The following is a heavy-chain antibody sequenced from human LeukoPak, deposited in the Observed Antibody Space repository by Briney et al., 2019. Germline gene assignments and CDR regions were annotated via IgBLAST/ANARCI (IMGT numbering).Heavy chain of an antibody. CDR2: INHSGST. CDR3: ARGGLWLVTWYFDY. V-gene: IGHV4-34*01. J-gene: IGHJ4*02. Sequence: SETLSLTCAVYGGSFSGYYWSWIRQPPGRGLEWIGEINHSGSTNYNPSLKSRVTISVDTSKNQFSLKLSSVTAADTAVYYCARGGLWLVTWYFDYWGQGTLVTVSS. CDR1: GGSFSGYY. D-gene: IGHD6-19*01.